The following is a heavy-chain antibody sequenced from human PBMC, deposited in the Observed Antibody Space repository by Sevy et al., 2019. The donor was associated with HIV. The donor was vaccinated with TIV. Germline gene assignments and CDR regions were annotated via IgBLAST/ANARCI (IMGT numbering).Heavy chain of an antibody. CDR2: ISWDGGST. J-gene: IGHJ4*02. V-gene: IGHV3-43*01. D-gene: IGHD6-19*01. CDR3: ATMARGWYYFDY. CDR1: GFTFDDYT. Sequence: GGSLRLSCAASGFTFDDYTMHWVRQAPGKGLEWVSLISWDGGSTYYADSVKGRFTISRDNSKNSLYLQMNSLRTEDTALYYCATMARGWYYFDYWGQGTLVTVSS.